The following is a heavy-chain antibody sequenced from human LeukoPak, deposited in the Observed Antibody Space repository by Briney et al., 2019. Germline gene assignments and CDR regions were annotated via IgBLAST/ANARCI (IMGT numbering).Heavy chain of an antibody. CDR1: GFTFSSYS. CDR2: ISSSSSTI. V-gene: IGHV3-48*01. J-gene: IGHJ4*02. Sequence: GGSLRLSCAASGFTFSSYSILWVRQAPGKGLEWVSYISSSSSTIYYADSVKGRFTISRDNAKNSLYLQMNTLRAEDTAVYYCARDRHKYNYDSGGYPPYWGQGTLVTVSS. D-gene: IGHD3-22*01. CDR3: ARDRHKYNYDSGGYPPY.